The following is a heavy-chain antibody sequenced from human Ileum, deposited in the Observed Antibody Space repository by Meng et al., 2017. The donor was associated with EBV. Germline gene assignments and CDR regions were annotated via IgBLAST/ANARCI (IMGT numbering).Heavy chain of an antibody. J-gene: IGHJ5*02. CDR2: IYHSGST. V-gene: IGHV4-61*08. Sequence: QVQLQESCPGLVKPAEXLLPTCKVXGDSVNSDDYYWSWVRQPPGKEPECIGEIYHSGSTNYNPSLKSRVTISVDKSKNQFSLKLSSVTAADTAVYYGARVTKPNYYEGGWFDPWGQGTLVTVSS. D-gene: IGHD3-22*01. CDR3: ARVTKPNYYEGGWFDP. CDR1: GDSVNSDDYY.